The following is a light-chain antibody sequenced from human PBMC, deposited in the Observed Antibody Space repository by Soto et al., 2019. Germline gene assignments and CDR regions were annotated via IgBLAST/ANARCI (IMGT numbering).Light chain of an antibody. CDR1: QSISSGC. CDR2: GAY. J-gene: IGKJ1*01. CDR3: HHHARAPTWT. Sequence: ELVLTQSPGTLSLSPGERATLSCRASQSISSGCLAWYQQKPGQAPRLLIFGAYYRATGTPDRFSGSGSGTDFTLAISRLEPEDFAVYYCHHHARAPTWTFGQGTKVEIK. V-gene: IGKV3-20*01.